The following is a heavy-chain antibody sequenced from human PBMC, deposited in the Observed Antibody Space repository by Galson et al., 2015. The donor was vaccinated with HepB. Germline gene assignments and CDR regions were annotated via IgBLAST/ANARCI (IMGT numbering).Heavy chain of an antibody. J-gene: IGHJ4*02. V-gene: IGHV4-30-4*01. CDR2: IYYSGST. CDR3: ARGDLSTVTTFHY. CDR1: GGSISSGDYY. D-gene: IGHD4-17*01. Sequence: LSLTCTVSGGSISSGDYYWSWIRQPPGKGLEWIGYIYYSGSTYYNPSLKSRVTISVDTSKNQFSLKLSSVTAADTAVYYCARGDLSTVTTFHYWGQGTLVTVSS.